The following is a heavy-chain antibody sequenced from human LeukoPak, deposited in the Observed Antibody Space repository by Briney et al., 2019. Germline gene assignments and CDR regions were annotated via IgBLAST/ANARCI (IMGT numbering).Heavy chain of an antibody. CDR2: INHSGST. CDR3: ASWYYVSSGYSYMDV. V-gene: IGHV4-34*01. J-gene: IGHJ6*03. Sequence: SETLSVTCAVYGGSFSGYYWSWIRQPPGKGLEWIGEINHSGSTNYNPSLKSRVTISVDTSKNQFSLQLSSVTAADTAVYYCASWYYVSSGYSYMDVWGKGTTVTVSS. D-gene: IGHD3-22*01. CDR1: GGSFSGYY.